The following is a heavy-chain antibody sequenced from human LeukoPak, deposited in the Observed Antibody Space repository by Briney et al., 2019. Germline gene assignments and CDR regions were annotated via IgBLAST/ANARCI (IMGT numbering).Heavy chain of an antibody. CDR3: TRRDFWSGYYKVGILGYMDV. CDR2: IIPILGIA. J-gene: IGHJ6*03. Sequence: ASVKVSCKASGGTFSSYAISWVRQAPGQGLEWMGRIIPILGIANYAQKFQGRVTITADKSTSTAYMELNSLKTEDTAVYYCTRRDFWSGYYKVGILGYMDVWGKGTTVTVSS. CDR1: GGTFSSYA. D-gene: IGHD3-3*01. V-gene: IGHV1-69*04.